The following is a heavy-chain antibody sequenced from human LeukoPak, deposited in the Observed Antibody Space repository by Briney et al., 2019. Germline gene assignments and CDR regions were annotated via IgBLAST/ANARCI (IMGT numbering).Heavy chain of an antibody. CDR3: ARARHDILAGYLNWFDP. J-gene: IGHJ5*02. V-gene: IGHV4-30-2*01. CDR2: IYHSGST. D-gene: IGHD3-9*01. Sequence: SQTLSLTCAVPGGSISSGGYSWSWIRQPPGKGLEWIGYIYHSGSTYYNPSLKSRVTISVDRSKNQFSLKLSSVTAADTAVYYCARARHDILAGYLNWFDPWGQGTLVTVSS. CDR1: GGSISSGGYS.